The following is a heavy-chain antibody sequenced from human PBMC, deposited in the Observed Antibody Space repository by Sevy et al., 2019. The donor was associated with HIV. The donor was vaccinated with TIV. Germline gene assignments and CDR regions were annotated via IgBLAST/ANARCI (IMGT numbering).Heavy chain of an antibody. J-gene: IGHJ4*02. CDR3: ATHAGLAAAGRVFGY. CDR1: GFTFSDHY. V-gene: IGHV3-72*01. D-gene: IGHD6-13*01. Sequence: GGSLRLSCAASGFTFSDHYMEWVRQAPGKGLEWVGRIRNKADSYTTEYAASVKGRFTISRDDSKNSLYLLMNSLKTEDTAVYYSATHAGLAAAGRVFGYWGQGTLVTVSS. CDR2: IRNKADSYTT.